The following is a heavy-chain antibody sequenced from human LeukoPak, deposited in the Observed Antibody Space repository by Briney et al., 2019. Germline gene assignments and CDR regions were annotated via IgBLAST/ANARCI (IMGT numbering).Heavy chain of an antibody. CDR1: GFTFSDYY. J-gene: IGHJ1*01. CDR3: ARGPSYYGEPAEYFQH. CDR2: ISSSGSTI. Sequence: GGSLRLSCAASGFTFSDYYMSWIRQAPGKGLEWVSYISSSGSTIYYADSVKGRFTISRDNAKNSLYLQMNSLRAEDTAVYYCARGPSYYGEPAEYFQHWGQGTLVTVSS. D-gene: IGHD4-17*01. V-gene: IGHV3-11*01.